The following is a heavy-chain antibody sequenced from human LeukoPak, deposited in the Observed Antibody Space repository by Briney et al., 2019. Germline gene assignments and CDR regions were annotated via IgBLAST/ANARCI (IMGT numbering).Heavy chain of an antibody. V-gene: IGHV4-39*07. CDR1: GGSISSSSYY. D-gene: IGHD2-15*01. Sequence: SETLSLTCTVSGGSISSSSYYWGWIRQPPGKGLEWIGSIYYSGSTYYNPSLKSRVTISVDTSKNQFSLKLSSVTAADTAVYYCARALLPNRSGNDREFDYWGQGTLVTVSS. CDR2: IYYSGST. J-gene: IGHJ4*02. CDR3: ARALLPNRSGNDREFDY.